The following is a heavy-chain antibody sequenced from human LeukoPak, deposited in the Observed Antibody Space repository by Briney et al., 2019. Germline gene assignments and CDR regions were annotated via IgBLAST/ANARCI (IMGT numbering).Heavy chain of an antibody. J-gene: IGHJ3*02. CDR3: AKVGVPAATDAFDI. CDR2: IRYDGSNK. V-gene: IGHV3-30*02. Sequence: GGSLRLSCAASGFTFSSYGMHWVRQAPGKGLEWVAFIRYDGSNKYYADSVKGRFTISRDNSKNTLYLQMNSLRAEDTAVYYCAKVGVPAATDAFDIWGQGTMVTVSS. D-gene: IGHD2-2*01. CDR1: GFTFSSYG.